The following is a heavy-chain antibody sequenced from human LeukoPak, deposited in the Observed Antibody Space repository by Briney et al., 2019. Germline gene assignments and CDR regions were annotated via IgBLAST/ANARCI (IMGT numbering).Heavy chain of an antibody. CDR3: ASLTTVVTDWFDP. D-gene: IGHD4-23*01. Sequence: SVKVSCKASGGTFSSYAISWGRQAPGQGLEWMGGIIPIFGTANYAQKFQGRVTITADESTSTAYMELSSLRSEDTAVYYCASLTTVVTDWFDPWGQGTLVTVSS. J-gene: IGHJ5*02. V-gene: IGHV1-69*01. CDR1: GGTFSSYA. CDR2: IIPIFGTA.